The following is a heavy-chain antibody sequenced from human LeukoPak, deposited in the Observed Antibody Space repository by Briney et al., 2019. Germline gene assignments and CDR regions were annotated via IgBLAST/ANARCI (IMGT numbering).Heavy chain of an antibody. V-gene: IGHV3-23*01. CDR1: GFTFSSYA. CDR2: ISGSGGST. Sequence: GGSLRLSCAASGFTFSSYAISWVSQAPGKGLEWVAAISGSGGSTYYADSVKGRFTISRDNSKNTLYLQMNSLRAEDTAVYYCASPQVNDYGDCGIWGQGTMVAVSS. J-gene: IGHJ3*02. CDR3: ASPQVNDYGDCGI. D-gene: IGHD4-17*01.